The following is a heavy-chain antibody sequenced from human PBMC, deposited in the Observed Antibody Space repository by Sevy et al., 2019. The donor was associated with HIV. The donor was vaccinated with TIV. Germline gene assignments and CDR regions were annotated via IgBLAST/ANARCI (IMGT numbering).Heavy chain of an antibody. CDR1: GFAFSAYW. CDR3: AGGGGGFYGDYPFDY. V-gene: IGHV3-7*04. CDR2: IKQDGSEQ. J-gene: IGHJ4*01. D-gene: IGHD4-17*01. Sequence: GESLKISCSASGFAFSAYWMVWVRQGPGKGLEWVANIKQDGSEQNYVDSVEGRFTISRDNGKNLLYLQMNDLGAEDTGGYYCAGGGGGFYGDYPFDYWGHGTLVTVSS.